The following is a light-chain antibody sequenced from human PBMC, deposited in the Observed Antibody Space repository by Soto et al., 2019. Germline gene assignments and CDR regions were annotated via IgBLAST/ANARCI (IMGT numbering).Light chain of an antibody. CDR3: QSSDSRLSGSDV. CDR2: GDS. Sequence: QSVLTQPPSVCGAPGQRFTISCTGSSSNIWAGYHVHWYQQLPGAAPKLLIFGDSNRPSGVPDRFSGSKSGTSASLAITGLQADDEADYYCQSSDSRLSGSDVFGTGTKVTVL. J-gene: IGLJ1*01. CDR1: SSNIWAGYH. V-gene: IGLV1-40*01.